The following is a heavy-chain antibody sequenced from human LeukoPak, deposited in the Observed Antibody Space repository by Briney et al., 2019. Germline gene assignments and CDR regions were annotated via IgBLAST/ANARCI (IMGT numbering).Heavy chain of an antibody. CDR3: ARKYCSSTSCYYYYYMDV. CDR2: INHSGNT. CDR1: GGSFSGYY. D-gene: IGHD2-2*01. V-gene: IGHV4-34*01. J-gene: IGHJ6*03. Sequence: SETLSLTCAVYGGSFSGYYWSWIRQPPGKGLEWIGEINHSGNTNYNPSLKSRVTISVDTSKNQFSLKLSSVTAADTAVYYCARKYCSSTSCYYYYYMDVWGKGTTVTVSS.